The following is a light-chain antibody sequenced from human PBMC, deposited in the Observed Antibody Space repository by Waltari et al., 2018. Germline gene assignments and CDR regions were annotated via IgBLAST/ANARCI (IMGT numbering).Light chain of an antibody. Sequence: SSHGDTRFYLSWYQQKLGQAPRLLIYGTSSRATGIPDRFSGSGSGTDFTLTISRLEPEDFEVYYCQQYDGEVVTFGGGTKVEI. J-gene: IGKJ4*01. CDR3: QQYDGEVVT. CDR1: HGDTRFY. CDR2: GTS. V-gene: IGKV3-20*01.